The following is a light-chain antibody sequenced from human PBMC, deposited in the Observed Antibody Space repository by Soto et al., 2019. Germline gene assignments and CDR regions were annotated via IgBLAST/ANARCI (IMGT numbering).Light chain of an antibody. Sequence: DIQLTQSPSTLSASVGDRVTITCRASQSIVNWLAWYQQKPGKPPKLLIFRASNLESGVPSRFRGSGNGTEFTLTISSLQPDEFATYYCQRYDRDITFGGGTKVEIK. CDR3: QRYDRDIT. CDR2: RAS. V-gene: IGKV1-5*03. CDR1: QSIVNW. J-gene: IGKJ4*01.